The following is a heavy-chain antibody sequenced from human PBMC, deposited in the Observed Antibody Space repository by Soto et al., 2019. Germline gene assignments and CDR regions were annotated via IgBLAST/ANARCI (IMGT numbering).Heavy chain of an antibody. CDR2: IWYDGSNK. J-gene: IGHJ6*02. Sequence: PGGSLRLSCAASGFTFSSYGMHWVRQAPGKGLEWVAVIWYDGSNKYYADSVKGRFTISRDNSKNTLYLQMNSLRAEDTAVYYCARDNVITIYHHYYYGMHVPGQATTVTGSS. CDR3: ARDNVITIYHHYYYGMHV. V-gene: IGHV3-33*01. D-gene: IGHD3-9*01. CDR1: GFTFSSYG.